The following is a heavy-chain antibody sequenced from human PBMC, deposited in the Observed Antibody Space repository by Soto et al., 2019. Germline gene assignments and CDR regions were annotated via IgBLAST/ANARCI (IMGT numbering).Heavy chain of an antibody. CDR3: ARLQFGEGFDY. J-gene: IGHJ4*02. CDR2: ILHTGGT. CDR1: GGSISCGVFS. D-gene: IGHD3-10*01. Sequence: PSETLSLTCAVSGGSISCGVFSWSWIRHPPGKGLEWIGYILHTGGTQYNPSLKSRVSMSVDKSKNQFSLHLTSVTAADTAVYYCARLQFGEGFDYWGQGALVTVS. V-gene: IGHV4-30-2*01.